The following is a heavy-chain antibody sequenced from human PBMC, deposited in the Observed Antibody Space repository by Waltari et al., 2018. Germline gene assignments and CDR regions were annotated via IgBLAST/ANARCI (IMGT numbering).Heavy chain of an antibody. CDR3: ARVKYDILSGYNFDA. CDR2: SFYSGVA. D-gene: IGHD3-9*01. CDR1: GGPVTRYY. Sequence: QVQLQESGSGLVKPSETLSLICTVSGGPVTRYYWSWIRWPPGKGLEWIGHSFYSGVANVYRSLRGRATFSVYAAKKQFSLRWTSLTAAGTAVYYCARVKYDILSGYNFDAWGRGTLVTVSS. J-gene: IGHJ4*02. V-gene: IGHV4-59*02.